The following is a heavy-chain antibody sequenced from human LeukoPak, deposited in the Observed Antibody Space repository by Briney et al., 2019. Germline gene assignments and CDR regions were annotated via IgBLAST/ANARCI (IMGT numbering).Heavy chain of an antibody. CDR3: AKSPGRSNVVVVTAG. D-gene: IGHD2-15*01. CDR1: GFTFSSYA. V-gene: IGHV3-23*01. J-gene: IGHJ6*02. Sequence: HPGGSLRLSCAASGFTFSSYAMSWVRQAPGKGLEWVSAISGSGGSTYYADSVKGRFTISRDNSKDTLYLQMNSLRAEDTAVYYCAKSPGRSNVVVVTAGWGQGTTVTVSS. CDR2: ISGSGGST.